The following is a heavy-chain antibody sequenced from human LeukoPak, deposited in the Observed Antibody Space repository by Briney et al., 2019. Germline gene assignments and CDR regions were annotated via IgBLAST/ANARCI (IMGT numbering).Heavy chain of an antibody. Sequence: ASVKVSCKVSGYTLTELSMHWVRQAPGKGLEWMGGFDPEDGETIYAQKFRGRVTMTEDTSTDTAYMELSSLRSEDTAVYYCATTRLYCSSTSCFNWFDPWGQGTLVTVSS. CDR2: FDPEDGET. D-gene: IGHD2-2*01. V-gene: IGHV1-24*01. CDR3: ATTRLYCSSTSCFNWFDP. J-gene: IGHJ5*02. CDR1: GYTLTELS.